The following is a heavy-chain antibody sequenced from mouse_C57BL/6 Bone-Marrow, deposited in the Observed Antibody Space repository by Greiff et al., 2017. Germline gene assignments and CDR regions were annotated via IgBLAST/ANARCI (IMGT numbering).Heavy chain of an antibody. CDR1: GFTFSSYG. CDR2: ISSGGSYT. D-gene: IGHD4-1*01. J-gene: IGHJ2*01. V-gene: IGHV5-6*01. CDR3: ASLTLYYFDY. Sequence: VQLKESGGDLVKPGGSLKLSCAASGFTFSSYGMSWVRQTPDKRLEWVATISSGGSYTYYPDSVKGRFTISRDNAKNTLYLQMSSLKSEDTAMYYCASLTLYYFDYWGQGTTLTVSS.